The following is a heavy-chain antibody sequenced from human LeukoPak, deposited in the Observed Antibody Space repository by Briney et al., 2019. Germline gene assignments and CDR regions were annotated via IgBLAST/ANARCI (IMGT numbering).Heavy chain of an antibody. Sequence: PGGSLRLSCAASGFTFSSYAMHWVRQAPGEGLEWVAFIRYDGSNKYYADSVKGRFTISRDNSKNTLYLQMNSLRAEDTAVYYCAKGPTGTDYYWGQGTLVTVSS. J-gene: IGHJ4*02. CDR3: AKGPTGTDYY. D-gene: IGHD1-1*01. V-gene: IGHV3-30*02. CDR2: IRYDGSNK. CDR1: GFTFSSYA.